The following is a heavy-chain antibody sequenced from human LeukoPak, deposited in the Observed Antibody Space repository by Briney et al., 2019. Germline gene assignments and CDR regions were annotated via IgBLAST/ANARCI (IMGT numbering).Heavy chain of an antibody. CDR1: GFTFSSYW. CDR3: AGPVEMATISFDY. V-gene: IGHV3-7*01. CDR2: IKQDGSEK. D-gene: IGHD5-24*01. J-gene: IGHJ4*02. Sequence: GGSLRLSCAASGFTFSSYWMSWVRQAPGKGPELVANIKQDGSEKYYVDSVKGRFTISRDNAKNSLYLQMNSLRAEDTAVYYCAGPVEMATISFDYWGQGTLVTVSS.